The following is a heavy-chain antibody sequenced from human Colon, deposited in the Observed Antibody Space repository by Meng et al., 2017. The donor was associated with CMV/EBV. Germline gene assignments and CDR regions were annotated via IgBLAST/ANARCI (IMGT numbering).Heavy chain of an antibody. D-gene: IGHD3-22*01. CDR1: GYTFTGYY. J-gene: IGHJ4*02. V-gene: IGHV1-2*02. Sequence: ASVKVSCKASGYTFTGYYMHWVRQAPGQGLEWMGWINPNSGGTNYAQKFQGRVTMTRDTSISTAYMELSRLRSDDTAVYYCARDLVPNDSSPYYPGDCWGQGTLVTVSS. CDR2: INPNSGGT. CDR3: ARDLVPNDSSPYYPGDC.